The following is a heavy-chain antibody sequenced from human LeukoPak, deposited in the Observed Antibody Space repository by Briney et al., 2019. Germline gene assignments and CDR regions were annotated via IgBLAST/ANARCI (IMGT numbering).Heavy chain of an antibody. V-gene: IGHV4-4*07. CDR1: GGSISRYY. CDR3: AREKEYSSGVYYYYYYMDV. D-gene: IGHD6-25*01. J-gene: IGHJ6*03. CDR2: IYSSGST. Sequence: ETLSLTCTVSGGSISRYYWSWIRQPAGKGLEWIGRIYSSGSTNYNPSLKSRVTMSVDTSKNQVSLKLSSVTAADTAVYYCAREKEYSSGVYYYYYYMDVWGKGTTVTISS.